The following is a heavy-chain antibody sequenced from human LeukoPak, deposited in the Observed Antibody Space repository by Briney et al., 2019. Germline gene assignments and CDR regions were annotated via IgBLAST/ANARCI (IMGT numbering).Heavy chain of an antibody. CDR1: GYTLTELS. CDR2: FDPEDGET. D-gene: IGHD4-11*01. V-gene: IGHV1-24*01. Sequence: ASVKVSCKVSGYTLTELSMHWVRQAPGKGLEWMGGFDPEDGETIYAQKFQGRVTMTEDTSTDTAYMELSSLRSEDTAVYYCPTGSHFSNCSDYWGQGTLVTVSS. CDR3: PTGSHFSNCSDY. J-gene: IGHJ4*02.